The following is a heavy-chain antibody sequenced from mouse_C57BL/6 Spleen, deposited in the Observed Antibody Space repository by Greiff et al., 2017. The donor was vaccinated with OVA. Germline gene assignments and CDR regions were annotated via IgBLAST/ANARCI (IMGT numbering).Heavy chain of an antibody. CDR3: ARKAVYYGSSYFDY. J-gene: IGHJ2*01. Sequence: EVQGVESGGGLVKPGGSLKLSCAASGFTFSDYGMHWVRQAPEKGLEWVAYISSGSSTIYYADTVKGRFTISRDNAKNTLFLQMTSLRSEDTAMYYCARKAVYYGSSYFDYWGEGTTLTVSS. D-gene: IGHD1-1*01. CDR2: ISSGSSTI. CDR1: GFTFSDYG. V-gene: IGHV5-17*01.